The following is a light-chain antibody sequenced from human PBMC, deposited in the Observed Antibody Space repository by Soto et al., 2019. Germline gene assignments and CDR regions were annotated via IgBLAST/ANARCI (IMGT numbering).Light chain of an antibody. CDR1: HNLDKW. V-gene: IGKV1-5*03. Sequence: IQMTQSPSTLSASVGDRVTITCRASHNLDKWLAWYQQKPGKAPKLLIYKASGLESGVPSRFSGSGSGTDFTLTISRLEPEDFAVYYCQHCQPYGDSPPLTCGGGTKV. J-gene: IGKJ4*01. CDR2: KAS. CDR3: QHCQPYGDSPPLT.